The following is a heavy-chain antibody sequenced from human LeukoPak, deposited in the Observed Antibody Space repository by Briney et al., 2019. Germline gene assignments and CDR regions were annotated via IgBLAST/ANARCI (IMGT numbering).Heavy chain of an antibody. J-gene: IGHJ6*03. D-gene: IGHD3-9*01. CDR2: IYTSGST. V-gene: IGHV4-4*07. CDR1: GGSISSYY. Sequence: SETLSLTCTVSGGSISSYYWSWLRQPAGKGLEWIGRIYTSGSTNYNPSLKRRGTISVDTSKKQFSLRVSPMAAAATAVYYCARATLRYFDWLSTPYYYYSMDVWGKGTPATVSS. CDR3: ARATLRYFDWLSTPYYYYSMDV.